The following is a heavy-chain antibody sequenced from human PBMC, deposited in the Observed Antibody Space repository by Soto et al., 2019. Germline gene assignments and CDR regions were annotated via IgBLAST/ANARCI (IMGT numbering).Heavy chain of an antibody. CDR1: GYTFTSYA. J-gene: IGHJ4*02. D-gene: IGHD2-15*01. Sequence: XSVKVSFNASGYTFTSYAMHLVRHAPGQRLEWMGWINAGNGNTKYSQKFQGRVTITRDTSASTAYMELSSLRSEDTAVYYCARDLGGWPDYWGQGTLVTVSS. V-gene: IGHV1-3*01. CDR2: INAGNGNT. CDR3: ARDLGGWPDY.